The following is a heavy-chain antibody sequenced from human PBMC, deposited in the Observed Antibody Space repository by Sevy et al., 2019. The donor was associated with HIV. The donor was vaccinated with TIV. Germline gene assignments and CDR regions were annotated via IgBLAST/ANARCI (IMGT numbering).Heavy chain of an antibody. Sequence: SETLSLTCTVSGGSISSSSYYWGWIRQPPGKGLEWIESIYYSGSTYYNPSLKSRVTISVDTSKNQFSLKLSSVTAADTAVYYCARPIAAAVASPFDYWGQGTLVTVSS. D-gene: IGHD6-13*01. J-gene: IGHJ4*02. CDR1: GGSISSSSYY. V-gene: IGHV4-39*01. CDR2: IYYSGST. CDR3: ARPIAAAVASPFDY.